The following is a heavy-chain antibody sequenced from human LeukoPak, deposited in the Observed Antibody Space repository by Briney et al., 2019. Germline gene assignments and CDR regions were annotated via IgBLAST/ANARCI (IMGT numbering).Heavy chain of an antibody. Sequence: GGSLRLSCAASGFTFSSYAMQWVRQAPGKGLEWVAVISYDGSNKYYADSVKGRFTISRDNSMNTLYLQMNSLRAEDTAVYYCARDPGGGLDYWGQGTLVTVSS. J-gene: IGHJ4*02. D-gene: IGHD2-15*01. CDR3: ARDPGGGLDY. CDR1: GFTFSSYA. CDR2: ISYDGSNK. V-gene: IGHV3-30-3*01.